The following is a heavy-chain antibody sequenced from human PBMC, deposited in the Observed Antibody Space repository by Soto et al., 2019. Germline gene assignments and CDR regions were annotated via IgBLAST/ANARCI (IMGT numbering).Heavy chain of an antibody. CDR2: IWYDGSNK. D-gene: IGHD2-15*01. J-gene: IGHJ6*02. CDR3: AREWSKVVVVAAPPEGMDV. CDR1: GFTFSSYG. V-gene: IGHV3-33*01. Sequence: QVQLVESGGGVVQPGRSLRLSCAASGFTFSSYGMHWVRQAPGKGLEWVAVIWYDGSNKYYADSVKGRFTISRDNSKNTLYLQMNSLRAEDTAVYYCAREWSKVVVVAAPPEGMDVWGQGTTVTVSS.